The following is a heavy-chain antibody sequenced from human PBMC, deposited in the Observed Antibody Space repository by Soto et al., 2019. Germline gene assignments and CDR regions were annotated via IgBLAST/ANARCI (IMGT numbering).Heavy chain of an antibody. V-gene: IGHV4-39*01. J-gene: IGHJ4*02. Sequence: SETLSLTCSVSGDSINSDKYYWGWIRQPPGKGLEWIGSIYYRGNTYYNPSLQTRVTISLDKSTSQFSLKLNSVTAADSAVYFCVRLEGQATISYCLDFGGQGSLVTVS. D-gene: IGHD2-15*01. CDR1: GDSINSDKYY. CDR3: VRLEGQATISYCLDF. CDR2: IYYRGNT.